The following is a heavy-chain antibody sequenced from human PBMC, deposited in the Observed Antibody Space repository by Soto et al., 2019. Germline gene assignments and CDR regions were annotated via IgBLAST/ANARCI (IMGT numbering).Heavy chain of an antibody. V-gene: IGHV3-23*01. Sequence: GGSLRLSCAASGVPFSNYVMHWVRQAPGKGLEWVSAISGSGDSTYYADSVKGRFTISRDNSKNTLYLQMHRLRANDTAIYYCTKPYGFYYYFLDVRGKGTAVTAS. CDR1: GVPFSNYV. J-gene: IGHJ6*03. D-gene: IGHD3-16*01. CDR2: ISGSGDST. CDR3: TKPYGFYYYFLDV.